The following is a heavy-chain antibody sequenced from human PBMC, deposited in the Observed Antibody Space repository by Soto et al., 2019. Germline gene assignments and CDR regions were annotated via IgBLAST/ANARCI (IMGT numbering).Heavy chain of an antibody. CDR3: AKRRGAGGHFDY. J-gene: IGHJ4*02. CDR2: VSRGGST. Sequence: GGSLRLSCAVSGFTFTSYAMGWVRQAPGKGLECVSVVSRGGSTHYADSVTGRFIVSRDNSKNTVSLQMNSLRADDTAVYYCAKRRGAGGHFDYWGQGALVTVSS. D-gene: IGHD2-15*01. CDR1: GFTFTSYA. V-gene: IGHV3-23*01.